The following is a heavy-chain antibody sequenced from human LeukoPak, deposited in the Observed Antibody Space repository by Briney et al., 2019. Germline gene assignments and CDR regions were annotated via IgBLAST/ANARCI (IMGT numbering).Heavy chain of an antibody. D-gene: IGHD3-22*01. J-gene: IGHJ5*02. V-gene: IGHV4-59*01. CDR3: ARGHYYYDSSGYYYWFDP. Sequence: KTSETLSLTCTVSGGSISSYYWSWIWQPPGKGLEWIGYIYYSGSTNYNPSLKSRVTISVDTSKNQFSLKLSSVTAADTAVYYCARGHYYYDSSGYYYWFDPWGQGTLVTVSS. CDR1: GGSISSYY. CDR2: IYYSGST.